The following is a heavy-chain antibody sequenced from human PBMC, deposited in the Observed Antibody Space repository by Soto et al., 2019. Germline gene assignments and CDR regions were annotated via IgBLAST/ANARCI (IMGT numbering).Heavy chain of an antibody. D-gene: IGHD6-6*01. CDR2: INHSGST. J-gene: IGHJ4*02. V-gene: IGHV4-34*01. CDR3: ASGSSSGDY. CDR1: GGSFSGYY. Sequence: SETLSLTCAVYGGSFSGYYWSWIRQPPGKGLEWIGEINHSGSTNYNPSLKSRVTISVDTSKNQFSLKLSSVTAADTAVYYCASGSSSGDYWGQGTLVTVSS.